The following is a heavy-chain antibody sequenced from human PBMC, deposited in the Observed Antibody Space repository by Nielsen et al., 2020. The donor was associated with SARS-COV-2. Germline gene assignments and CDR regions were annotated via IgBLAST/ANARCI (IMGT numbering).Heavy chain of an antibody. CDR1: RDTFTGYY. D-gene: IGHD3/OR15-3a*01. Sequence: ASVKVSCKASRDTFTGYYVHWVRQAPGQGLEWMGWISAHNGNTKYVQKLQGRVTMTTDTSTSTAHMELRSLRSDDTAVYYCARGTGEDYWGQGTLVTVSS. CDR3: ARGTGEDY. V-gene: IGHV1-18*04. J-gene: IGHJ4*02. CDR2: ISAHNGNT.